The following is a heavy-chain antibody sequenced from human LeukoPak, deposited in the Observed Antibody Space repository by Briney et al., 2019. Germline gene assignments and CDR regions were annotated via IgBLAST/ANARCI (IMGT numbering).Heavy chain of an antibody. CDR3: ARNNYYYYYYMDV. CDR1: GGSISSSSYY. J-gene: IGHJ6*03. Sequence: SETLSLTCTVSGGSISSSSYYWGWIRQPPGKGLEWIGEINHSGSTNYNPSLKSRVTISVDTSKNQFSLKLSSVTAADTAVYYCARNNYYYYYYMDVWGKGTTVTISS. CDR2: INHSGST. V-gene: IGHV4-39*07.